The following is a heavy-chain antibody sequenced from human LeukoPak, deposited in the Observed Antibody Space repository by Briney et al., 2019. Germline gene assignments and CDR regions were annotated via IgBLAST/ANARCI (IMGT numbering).Heavy chain of an antibody. D-gene: IGHD4-23*01. CDR1: GLTFSSYF. V-gene: IGHV3-23*01. CDR3: AKTSGGNY. CDR2: ISGSGGST. J-gene: IGHJ4*02. Sequence: PGGSLRLSCAASGLTFSSYFMTWVRQAPGKGLEWVSGISGSGGSTFYADFVKGRFTISRDNSKDTLYLQMNSLRADDTAVYYCAKTSGGNYWGQGTLVTVSS.